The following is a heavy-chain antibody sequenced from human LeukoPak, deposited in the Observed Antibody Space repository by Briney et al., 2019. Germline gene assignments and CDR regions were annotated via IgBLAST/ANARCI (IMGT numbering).Heavy chain of an antibody. CDR2: INHSGST. CDR1: GGSFSGYY. CDR3: ARDPATGTKWSDP. J-gene: IGHJ5*02. Sequence: ASETLSLTCAVYGGSFSGYYWSWIRQPPGKGLEWIGEINHSGSTNYNPSLKSRVTISVDTSKNQFSLKLSSVTAADTAVYYCARDPATGTKWSDPWGQGTLVTVSS. V-gene: IGHV4-34*01. D-gene: IGHD1-7*01.